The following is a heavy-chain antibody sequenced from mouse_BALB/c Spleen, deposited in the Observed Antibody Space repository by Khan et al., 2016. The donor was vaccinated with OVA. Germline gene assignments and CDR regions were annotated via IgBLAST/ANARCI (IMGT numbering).Heavy chain of an antibody. CDR2: INPNNGDT. J-gene: IGHJ2*01. CDR3: ARTGYGSLGY. CDR1: GYIFSDYT. D-gene: IGHD1-1*01. Sequence: EVQLQQSGPELVKPGASVKISCKASGYIFSDYTMDWVKQSHGKSLEWIGDINPNNGDTFYNQKFKGKATLTVDKSSSTAFMELRSLTSEDTAVYYCARTGYGSLGYWGQGTTLTVSS. V-gene: IGHV1-18*01.